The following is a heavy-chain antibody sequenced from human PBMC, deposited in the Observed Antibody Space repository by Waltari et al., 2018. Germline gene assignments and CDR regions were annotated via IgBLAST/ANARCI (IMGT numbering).Heavy chain of an antibody. CDR3: ARVLTTGTVAFDI. D-gene: IGHD1-7*01. CDR2: IYYSGVT. CDR1: GDSLSSTLF. J-gene: IGHJ3*02. Sequence: QVQLRESGPGLVTPSETLSLTCVISGDSLSSTLFWGWVRQSPEKGLEWIGNIYYSGVTYYSPFLKSRVFISIDTPRRQFSLKLTSVTAADTAVYYCARVLTTGTVAFDIWGQGTLVTVSS. V-gene: IGHV4-38-2*01.